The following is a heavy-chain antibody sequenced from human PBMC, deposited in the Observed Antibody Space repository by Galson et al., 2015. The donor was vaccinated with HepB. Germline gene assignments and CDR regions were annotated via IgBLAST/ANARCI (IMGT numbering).Heavy chain of an antibody. CDR1: GDSISGYY. J-gene: IGHJ4*02. V-gene: IGHV4-59*01. CDR2: ISSSGTT. CDR3: ARGPGSNDY. D-gene: IGHD4-23*01. Sequence: ETVSLTWTVSGDSISGYYWSWIRQPPGKGLEWIGYISSSGTTNYNPSLKSRVTLSVDTSKSQFSLKLSSVTAADTAIYYCARGPGSNDYWGQGILVTVSS.